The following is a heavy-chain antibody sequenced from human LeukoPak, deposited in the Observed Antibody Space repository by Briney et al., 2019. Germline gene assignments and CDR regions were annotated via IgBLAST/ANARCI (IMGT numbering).Heavy chain of an antibody. Sequence: GESLKISCKGSGDSFTSYWIGWVRQMPGKGLEWMGIIYPGDSDTRYSPSFQGQVTISADKSISTAYLQWSSLKASDTAMYYCASQSFVTTSYYYYYMDVWGKGNTVTVSS. D-gene: IGHD1-1*01. V-gene: IGHV5-51*01. J-gene: IGHJ6*03. CDR2: IYPGDSDT. CDR3: ASQSFVTTSYYYYYMDV. CDR1: GDSFTSYW.